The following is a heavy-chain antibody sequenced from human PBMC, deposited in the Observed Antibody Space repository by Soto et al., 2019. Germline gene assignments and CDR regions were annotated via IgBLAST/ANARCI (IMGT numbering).Heavy chain of an antibody. CDR1: GFTFNNYW. V-gene: IGHV3-74*01. D-gene: IGHD1-1*01. CDR3: AKVATGSYNWFDP. Sequence: EVQLVESGGELVQPGGSLRLSCAASGFTFNNYWMHWVRQAPGKGLVWVSRINTDGSRTSYADSVKGRFTISRDNARNNQDLQMDSLRDEDTAVYYCAKVATGSYNWFDPWGQGTLVTVSS. J-gene: IGHJ5*02. CDR2: INTDGSRT.